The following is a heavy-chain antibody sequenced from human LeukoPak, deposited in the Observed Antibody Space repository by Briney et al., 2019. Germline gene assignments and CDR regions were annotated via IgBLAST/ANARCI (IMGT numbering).Heavy chain of an antibody. CDR2: IYYSGST. J-gene: IGHJ5*02. V-gene: IGHV4-59*08. CDR1: GDSITSYY. CDR3: ARRPQQNWFDP. Sequence: PSETLSLTCTVSGDSITSYYWSWIRQPPGKGLEWIGYIYYSGSTNYNPSLRSRVTISVDTSKNQFSLKLSSVTAADTAVYYCARRPQQNWFDPWGQGTLVTVSS. D-gene: IGHD6-13*01.